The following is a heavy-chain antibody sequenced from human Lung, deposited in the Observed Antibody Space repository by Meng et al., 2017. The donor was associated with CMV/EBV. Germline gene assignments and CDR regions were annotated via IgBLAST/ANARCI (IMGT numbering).Heavy chain of an antibody. CDR1: GDSITNHNW. D-gene: IGHD3-10*01. Sequence: QVPLGGSGPGPVKPSETLSLTCAVSGDSITNHNWWAWVRQPPGKGLEWIGEIPHRGSSAYNPSLKSRVSMSIDKSKNQFSLKLTSVTAADTAVYHCLRRSGGSVWGQGTLVTVSS. V-gene: IGHV4-4*02. CDR3: LRRSGGSV. CDR2: IPHRGSS. J-gene: IGHJ1*01.